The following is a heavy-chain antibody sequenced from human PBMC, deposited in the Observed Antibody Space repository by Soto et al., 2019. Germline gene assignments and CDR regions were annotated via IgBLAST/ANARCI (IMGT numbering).Heavy chain of an antibody. CDR3: AADPYCGGDCYFDH. D-gene: IGHD2-21*02. CDR1: EFTFFTSA. Sequence: SVKVSCKASEFTFFTSAIQWVRQARGQRLEWMGWIVVGSGNTNYAQKFHERVTISRDMSTNTAYMELTSLRSEDTAVYYCAADPYCGGDCYFDHWGQGTMVTVSS. CDR2: IVVGSGNT. V-gene: IGHV1-58*02. J-gene: IGHJ4*02.